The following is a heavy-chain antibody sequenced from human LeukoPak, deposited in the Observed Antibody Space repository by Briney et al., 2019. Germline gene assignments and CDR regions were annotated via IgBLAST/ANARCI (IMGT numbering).Heavy chain of an antibody. V-gene: IGHV5-51*01. CDR2: IYPGDSDT. D-gene: IGHD3-10*01. J-gene: IGHJ6*02. CDR3: ARGGYYYGSVPFRYYYYGMDV. Sequence: GESLKISCKGSGYSFTSYWIGWVRQMPGKGLEWMGIIYPGDSDTRYSPSFQGQVTISADKSISTAYLQWSSLKASDTAMYYCARGGYYYGSVPFRYYYYGMDVWGQGTTVTVSS. CDR1: GYSFTSYW.